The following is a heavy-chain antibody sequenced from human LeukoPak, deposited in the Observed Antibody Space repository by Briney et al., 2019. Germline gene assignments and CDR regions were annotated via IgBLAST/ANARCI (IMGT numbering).Heavy chain of an antibody. J-gene: IGHJ5*02. V-gene: IGHV4-59*08. Sequence: SETLSLTCTVSGGSISSYYWSWIRQPPGKGLEWTGYIYSSGSTNYNPSLKSRVTISVDTSKNQFSLKLYSVTAADTAVYYCARHTESRPFDTWGQGILLTVSS. CDR3: ARHTESRPFDT. D-gene: IGHD4-17*01. CDR2: IYSSGST. CDR1: GGSISSYY.